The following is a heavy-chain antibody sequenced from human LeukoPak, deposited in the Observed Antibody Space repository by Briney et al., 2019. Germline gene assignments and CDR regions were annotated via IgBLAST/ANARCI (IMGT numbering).Heavy chain of an antibody. Sequence: PSETPSLTCTVSGGSISGYYWSWIRQPAGKGLEWIGRIYSSGSTIYNPSLKSRVTVSVDTSKNQFSLKLNSVTAADTAVYYCARDASGYTTNWFDPWGQGTLVTVSS. J-gene: IGHJ5*02. CDR3: ARDASGYTTNWFDP. D-gene: IGHD5-12*01. CDR2: IYSSGST. V-gene: IGHV4-4*07. CDR1: GGSISGYY.